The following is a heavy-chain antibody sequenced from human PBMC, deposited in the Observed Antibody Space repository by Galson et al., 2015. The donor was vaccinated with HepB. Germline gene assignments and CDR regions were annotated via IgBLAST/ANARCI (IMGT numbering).Heavy chain of an antibody. D-gene: IGHD6-13*01. J-gene: IGHJ4*02. CDR2: IYYSGST. CDR3: ARVAPSHSSSWFFDY. V-gene: IGHV4-39*07. CDR1: GGSISSSSYY. Sequence: ETLSLTCTVSGGSISSSSYYWGWIRQPPGKGLEWIGSIYYSGSTYYNPSLKSRVTISVDTSKNQFSLKLSSVTAADTAVYYCARVAPSHSSSWFFDYWGQGTLVTVSS.